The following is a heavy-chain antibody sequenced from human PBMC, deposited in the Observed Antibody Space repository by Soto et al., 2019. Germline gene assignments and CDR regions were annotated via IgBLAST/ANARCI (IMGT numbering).Heavy chain of an antibody. D-gene: IGHD2-2*01. CDR1: GGSISSIDYF. CDR2: IYHTGTT. J-gene: IGHJ5*02. V-gene: IGHV4-30-4*01. Sequence: TLSLTCSVSGGSISSIDYFWSWIRQPPGKGLEWIGFIYHTGTTYYNPSLRSRVTISIDTSKSQFSMKLNSVTAADTAVYYCARVMAAMQNWLDPWGQGTLVTVSS. CDR3: ARVMAAMQNWLDP.